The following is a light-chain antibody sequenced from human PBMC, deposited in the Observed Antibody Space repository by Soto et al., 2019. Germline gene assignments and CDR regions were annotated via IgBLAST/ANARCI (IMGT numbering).Light chain of an antibody. V-gene: IGLV2-14*01. CDR1: SSDVGGYNY. Sequence: QSALTQPASVSGSPGQSITISCTGTSSDVGGYNYVSWYQQHPGKVPKLMIYDVSNRPSGVSNRFSGSKSGNTASLTIYGLQAEDEADYYCSSYTSSSTLYVFGTGTKLTVL. J-gene: IGLJ1*01. CDR3: SSYTSSSTLYV. CDR2: DVS.